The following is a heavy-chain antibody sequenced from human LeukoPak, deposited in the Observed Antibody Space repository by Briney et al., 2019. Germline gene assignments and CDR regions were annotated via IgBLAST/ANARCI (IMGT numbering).Heavy chain of an antibody. V-gene: IGHV3-30*02. CDR1: GFTFSSYG. J-gene: IGHJ4*02. CDR2: IRYDGSNK. D-gene: IGHD6-13*01. Sequence: GGSLRLSCAASGFTFSSYGMHWVRQAPGKGLEWVAFIRYDGSNKYYADSVKGRFTISRDNSKNTLYLQMNSLRAEDPAVYYCAKDLGSSWANDYWGQGTLVTVSS. CDR3: AKDLGSSWANDY.